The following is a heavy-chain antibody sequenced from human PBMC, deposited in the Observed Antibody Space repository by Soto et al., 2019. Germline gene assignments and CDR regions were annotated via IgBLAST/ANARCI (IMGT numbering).Heavy chain of an antibody. CDR2: ILHDGSNK. CDR3: ARDRDSSGYYLDS. V-gene: IGHV3-30*03. J-gene: IGHJ4*02. D-gene: IGHD3-22*01. Sequence: QVQLVESGGGVVQPGRSLRLSCAASGFTFSHYGMHWVRQAPGKGLEWVAVILHDGSNKYYGDSVKGRFTVSRDNSNNKLYLQMNSMRVEDTAVYYCARDRDSSGYYLDSWGQGTLVTVSS. CDR1: GFTFSHYG.